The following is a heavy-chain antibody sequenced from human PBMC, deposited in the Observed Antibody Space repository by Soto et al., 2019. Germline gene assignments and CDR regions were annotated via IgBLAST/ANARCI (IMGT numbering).Heavy chain of an antibody. V-gene: IGHV4-61*01. CDR3: TRGPPRVQWFDP. CDR2: IYFTGST. CDR1: GGALSSGTYD. J-gene: IGHJ5*02. Sequence: SETLSLTCTVSGGALSSGTYDWSWIRQPPGKGLEWIGHIYFTGSTNYNPSLKSRVTMSLDTSRNQFSLKLSSVTAADTAVYYCTRGPPRVQWFDPWGLGTLFTVTS.